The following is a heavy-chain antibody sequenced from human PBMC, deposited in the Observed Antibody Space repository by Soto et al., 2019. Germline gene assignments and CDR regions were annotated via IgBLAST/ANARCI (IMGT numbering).Heavy chain of an antibody. D-gene: IGHD6-13*01. CDR3: ARDPHGSSSTRGYYFDY. V-gene: IGHV3-21*01. Sequence: GGSLRLSCAASGFTFSSYSMNWVRQAPGKGLEWVSSISSSSSYIYYADSVKGRFTISRDNAKNSLYLQMNSLRAEDTAVYYCARDPHGSSSTRGYYFDYPGQGTLVTLPS. CDR2: ISSSSSYI. CDR1: GFTFSSYS. J-gene: IGHJ4*02.